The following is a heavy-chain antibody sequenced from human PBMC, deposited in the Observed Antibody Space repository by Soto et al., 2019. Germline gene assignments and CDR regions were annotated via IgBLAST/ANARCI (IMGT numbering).Heavy chain of an antibody. Sequence: ASVKVSCKASGYTFTSYDINWVRQATGQGLEWMGWMNPNSGNTGYAQKFQGRVTMTRNTSISTAYMELSSLRSEDTAVYYCARHRLPSIADWNFDFDYWGQGTLVTVSS. J-gene: IGHJ4*02. V-gene: IGHV1-8*01. D-gene: IGHD1-7*01. CDR3: ARHRLPSIADWNFDFDY. CDR1: GYTFTSYD. CDR2: MNPNSGNT.